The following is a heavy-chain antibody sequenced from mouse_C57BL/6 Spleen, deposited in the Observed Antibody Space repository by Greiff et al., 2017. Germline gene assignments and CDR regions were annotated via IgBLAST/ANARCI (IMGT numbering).Heavy chain of an antibody. CDR2: IYPGDGDI. J-gene: IGHJ4*01. V-gene: IGHV1-82*01. CDR3: ARYTTTVVGAMDY. D-gene: IGHD1-1*01. Sequence: VQLQQSGPELVKPGASVKISCKASGYAFSSSWMNWVKQRPGKGLEWIGRIYPGDGDINYNGKFKGKATLTADKSSSTAYMQLSSLTSEDSAVYFCARYTTTVVGAMDYWGQGTSVTVSS. CDR1: GYAFSSSW.